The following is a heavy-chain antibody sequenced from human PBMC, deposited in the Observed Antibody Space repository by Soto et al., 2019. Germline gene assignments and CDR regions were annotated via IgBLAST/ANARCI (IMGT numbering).Heavy chain of an antibody. CDR1: GGSISSGDYY. V-gene: IGHV4-30-4*01. Sequence: SETLSLTCTVSGGSISSGDYYWSWIRQPPGKGLEWIGEINHSGSTNYNPSLKSRVTISVDTSKNQFSLKLSSVTAADTAVYYCARDGRRTLAARRGYYYYMDVWGKGTTVTVSS. CDR2: INHSGST. J-gene: IGHJ6*03. CDR3: ARDGRRTLAARRGYYYYMDV. D-gene: IGHD6-6*01.